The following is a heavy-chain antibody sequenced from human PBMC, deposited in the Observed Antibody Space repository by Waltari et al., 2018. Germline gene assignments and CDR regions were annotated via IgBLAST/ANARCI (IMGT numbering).Heavy chain of an antibody. V-gene: IGHV1-18*01. D-gene: IGHD4-4*01. J-gene: IGHJ4*02. Sequence: QVQLVQSGAEVKKPGASVKVHCKAYGNTITRYGNTWARQAPGQGLEWMGWISAYNGNTNDAQKLQGRVTMTTDTSTSTAYMELRSLRSDDTAVYYCARVGQYLTPFDYWGQGTLVTVSS. CDR3: ARVGQYLTPFDY. CDR1: GNTITRYG. CDR2: ISAYNGNT.